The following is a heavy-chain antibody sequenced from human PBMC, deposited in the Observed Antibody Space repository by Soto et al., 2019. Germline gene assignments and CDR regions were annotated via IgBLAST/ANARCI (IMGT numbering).Heavy chain of an antibody. V-gene: IGHV1-69*04. CDR2: VNPILSMS. J-gene: IGHJ4*02. CDR1: GDTFSFYS. CDR3: ATSYGSGYRAFDY. Sequence: QVQLVQSGAEVKRPGSSVKVSCKASGDTFSFYSINWVRQAPGLGIEWMGRVNPILSMSNYAQRFQGRVTMTADKSTSTAYMELSGLRSEDTAMYYWATSYGSGYRAFDYWGQGALVTVSS. D-gene: IGHD3-10*01.